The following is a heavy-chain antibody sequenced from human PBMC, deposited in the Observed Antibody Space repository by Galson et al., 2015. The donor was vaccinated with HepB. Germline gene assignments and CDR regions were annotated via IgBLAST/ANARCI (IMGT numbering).Heavy chain of an antibody. J-gene: IGHJ4*02. CDR2: ISYDGSNK. V-gene: IGHV3-30*18. Sequence: SLRLSCAASGFTFSSYGMHWIRQAPGKGLEWVAVISYDGSNKYYADSVKGRFTISRDNSKNTLYLQMNSLRAEDTAVYYCAKSGHGSGSYQDYWGQGTLVTVSS. D-gene: IGHD3-10*01. CDR3: AKSGHGSGSYQDY. CDR1: GFTFSSYG.